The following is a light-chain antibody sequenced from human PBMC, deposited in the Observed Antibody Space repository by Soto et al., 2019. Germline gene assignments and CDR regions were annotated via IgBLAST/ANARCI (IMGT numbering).Light chain of an antibody. CDR1: QSVSSSY. V-gene: IGKV3-20*01. CDR3: QHYVTSSIT. CDR2: GAS. J-gene: IGKJ5*01. Sequence: EIVLTQSPSTLYLSPGERATLSCSASQSVSSSYLAWYQQKPGQAPRLLIYGASSRATGTPDRISGGGSGTDFTLTISRLEPEDFAVYYCQHYVTSSITFGQGTRLEI.